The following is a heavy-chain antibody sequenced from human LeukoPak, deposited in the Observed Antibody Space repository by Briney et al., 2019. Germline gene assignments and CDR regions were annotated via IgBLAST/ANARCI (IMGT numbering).Heavy chain of an antibody. CDR1: GFTFSFAA. V-gene: IGHV3-23*01. Sequence: TGGSLRLSCAASGFTFSFAAMTWVRQGPGKGLEWVSLISASGGSTYYADSVEGRFTISRDNSKDTLNLQMNSLRAEDTALYYCAGRCIYDDYGRLDAFDVWGQGTMVTVSS. D-gene: IGHD4-17*01. CDR3: AGRCIYDDYGRLDAFDV. J-gene: IGHJ3*01. CDR2: ISASGGST.